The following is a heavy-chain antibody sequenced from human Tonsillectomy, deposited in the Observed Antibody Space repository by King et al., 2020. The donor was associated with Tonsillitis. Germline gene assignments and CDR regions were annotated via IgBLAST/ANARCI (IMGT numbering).Heavy chain of an antibody. J-gene: IGHJ6*02. D-gene: IGHD7-27*01. V-gene: IGHV3-43D*03. Sequence: VQLVESGGVVVQPGGSLRLSCAASGFNFDEYGMHWVRQGPGKGLEWVSLSLISWDAGTTDYAASVKGRFTISRDNSKNSLYLQMNSLRPEDTALYYCAKDLRNWGSYYYGLDVWGQGTTVTVSS. CDR1: GFNFDEYG. CDR2: SLISWDAGTT. CDR3: AKDLRNWGSYYYGLDV.